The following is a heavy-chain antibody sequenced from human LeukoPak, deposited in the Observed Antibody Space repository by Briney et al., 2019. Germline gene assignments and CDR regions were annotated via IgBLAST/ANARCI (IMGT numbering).Heavy chain of an antibody. V-gene: IGHV1-3*01. CDR1: GYTFTSYT. J-gene: IGHJ4*02. Sequence: GASVKVSCKASGYTFTSYTMHWVRQAPGQRLEWMGWINAGNGNTKYSQKFQGRVTITRDTSASTAYMELSSLRSEDTAVYYCARDLSSNDYGGNPLDYWGQGTLVTVSS. CDR3: ARDLSSNDYGGNPLDY. D-gene: IGHD4-23*01. CDR2: INAGNGNT.